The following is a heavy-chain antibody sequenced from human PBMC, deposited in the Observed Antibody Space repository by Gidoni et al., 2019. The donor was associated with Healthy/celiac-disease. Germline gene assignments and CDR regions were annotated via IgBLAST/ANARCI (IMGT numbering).Heavy chain of an antibody. D-gene: IGHD2-2*01. Sequence: QVQLQQWGAGLLKPSETLSLTCAVYGGSFSGYYWSWIRQPPGKGLEWIGEINHSGSTNYNPSLKSRVTISVDTSKNQFSLKLSSVTAADTAVYYCARLGVVVPGQNLYYYYYMDVWGKGTTVTVSS. CDR1: GGSFSGYY. J-gene: IGHJ6*03. CDR2: INHSGST. CDR3: ARLGVVVPGQNLYYYYYMDV. V-gene: IGHV4-34*01.